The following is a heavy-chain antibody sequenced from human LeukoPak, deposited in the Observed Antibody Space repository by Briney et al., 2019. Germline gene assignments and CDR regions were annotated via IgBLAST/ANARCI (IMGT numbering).Heavy chain of an antibody. CDR3: ANEYSKGDI. CDR2: ISGTGGST. D-gene: IGHD1-26*01. J-gene: IGHJ3*02. CDR1: GFTFSSYA. V-gene: IGHV3-23*01. Sequence: GGSLRLSCAASGFTFSSYAMTWVRQAPGKGLEWVSAISGTGGSTAYADSVKGRFTISRDNSKNTLYLQMNSLRAEDAAVYYCANEYSKGDIWGQGTMVTVSS.